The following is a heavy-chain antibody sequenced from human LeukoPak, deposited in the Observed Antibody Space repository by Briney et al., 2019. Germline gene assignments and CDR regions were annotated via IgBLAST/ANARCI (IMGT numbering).Heavy chain of an antibody. CDR1: GGSISGYY. D-gene: IGHD3-10*01. J-gene: IGHJ5*02. Sequence: PSETLSLTCTVSGGSISGYYWSWIRQPPGKGLEWIGYIYYSGSTSYNPSLKSRVTISVDTSKNQFSLKLSSVTAADTAVYYCARRMVRGVKSWFDPWGQGTLVTVSS. CDR2: IYYSGST. CDR3: ARRMVRGVKSWFDP. V-gene: IGHV4-59*08.